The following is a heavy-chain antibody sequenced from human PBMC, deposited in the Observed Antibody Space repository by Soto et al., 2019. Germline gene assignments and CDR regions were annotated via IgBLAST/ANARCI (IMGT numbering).Heavy chain of an antibody. D-gene: IGHD1-7*01. CDR2: ISSNGGTT. CDR1: GFTFSSYD. V-gene: IGHV3-64*01. J-gene: IGHJ4*02. CDR3: VRRLSANYDY. Sequence: EVQLAESGGGMVQPGGSLRLSCVASGFTFSSYDMHWVRQATGKGLEYVSSISSNGGTTYYGNSVKGRFTISRENSKNTVYLQLGSLRAEVMAVYYCVRRLSANYDYWGQGTLVSGSS.